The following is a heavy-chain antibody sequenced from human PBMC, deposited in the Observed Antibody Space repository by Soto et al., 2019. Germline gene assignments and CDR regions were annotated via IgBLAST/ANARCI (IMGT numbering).Heavy chain of an antibody. CDR3: ARRYGDCFDY. J-gene: IGHJ4*02. Sequence: TSETLSLTCTVSGGSVSSGCYCWSWFRQPPGKGLEWIGYIYYSGSTNYNPSLKSRVTISVDTSKNQFSLKLSSVTAADTAVYCCARRYGDCFDYWGQGTLVTVSS. D-gene: IGHD4-17*01. CDR1: GGSVSSGCYC. V-gene: IGHV4-61*01. CDR2: IYYSGST.